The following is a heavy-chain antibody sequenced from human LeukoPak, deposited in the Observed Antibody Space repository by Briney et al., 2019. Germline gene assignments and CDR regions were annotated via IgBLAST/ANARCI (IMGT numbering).Heavy chain of an antibody. CDR3: ARRPTIVATIDDAFDI. J-gene: IGHJ3*02. D-gene: IGHD5-12*01. V-gene: IGHV1-69*13. Sequence: GASVKVSCKASGGTFSSYAISWVRQDPGQGLEWMGWIIPIFGTANYAQKFQGRVTITADESTSTAYMELSSLRSEDTAVYYCARRPTIVATIDDAFDIWGQGTMVTVSS. CDR2: IIPIFGTA. CDR1: GGTFSSYA.